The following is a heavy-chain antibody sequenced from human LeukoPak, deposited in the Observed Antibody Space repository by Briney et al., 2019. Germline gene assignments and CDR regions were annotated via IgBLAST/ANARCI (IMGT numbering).Heavy chain of an antibody. D-gene: IGHD3-10*01. CDR3: AGGGTMVRGVIFH. V-gene: IGHV4-34*01. CDR2: INHSGST. CDR1: GGSFSGYY. Sequence: SETLSLTCAVYGGSFSGYYWSWIRQPPGKGLEWIGEINHSGSTNYNPSLKSRVTISVDTSKNQFSLKLSSVTAADTAVYYCAGGGTMVRGVIFHWGQGTLVTVSS. J-gene: IGHJ4*02.